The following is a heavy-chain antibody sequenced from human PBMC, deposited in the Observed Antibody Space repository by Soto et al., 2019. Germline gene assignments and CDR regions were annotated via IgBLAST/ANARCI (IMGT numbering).Heavy chain of an antibody. J-gene: IGHJ4*02. CDR3: ATDYYDSSGPSLLGY. Sequence: ASVKVSCKVSGYTLTELSMHWVRQAPGKGLEWMGGFDPEDGETIYAQKFQGRVTMTEDTSTDTAYMELSSLRSEDTAVYYYATDYYDSSGPSLLGYWGQGTLVTVSS. CDR2: FDPEDGET. D-gene: IGHD3-22*01. CDR1: GYTLTELS. V-gene: IGHV1-24*01.